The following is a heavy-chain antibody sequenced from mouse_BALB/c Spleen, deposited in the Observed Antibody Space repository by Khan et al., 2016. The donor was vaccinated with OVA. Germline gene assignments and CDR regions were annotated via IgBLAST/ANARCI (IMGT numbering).Heavy chain of an antibody. Sequence: QVQLQQPGAELARPGASVKMSCKASGYIFTSYMMHWVKQRPGQGLEWIGDINPSSDYNNYNQKFKGKATLTADKSSSTAYMQLSSLTSEDSAVYYCARGGYGSFGYWGQGTLVTVSA. CDR1: GYIFTSYM. CDR3: ARGGYGSFGY. D-gene: IGHD1-1*01. V-gene: IGHV1-4*01. J-gene: IGHJ3*01. CDR2: INPSSDYN.